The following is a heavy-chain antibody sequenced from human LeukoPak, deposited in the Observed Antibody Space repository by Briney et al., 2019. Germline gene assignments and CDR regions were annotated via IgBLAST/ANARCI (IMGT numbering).Heavy chain of an antibody. D-gene: IGHD3-22*01. J-gene: IGHJ4*02. CDR3: ARDGDYYDSSGSFDS. V-gene: IGHV4-4*07. CDR2: YYTSEST. Sequence: SETLSLTCTVSGYSISSGYYWSWIRQPAGKGLEWIGRYYTSESTDYNPSLKSRVSMSVDTSKNQFFLKLSSVTAADTAVYYCARDGDYYDSSGSFDSWGQGTLVTVSS. CDR1: GYSISSGYY.